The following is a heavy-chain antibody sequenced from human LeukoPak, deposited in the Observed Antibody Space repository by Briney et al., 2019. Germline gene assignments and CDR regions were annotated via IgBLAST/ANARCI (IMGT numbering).Heavy chain of an antibody. CDR1: GYSFTSYW. CDR2: IYPGDSDT. J-gene: IGHJ4*02. V-gene: IGHV5-51*01. CDR3: ARRAIIQGTSALDF. D-gene: IGHD3-3*01. Sequence: GESLKISCKGSGYSFTSYWIGWVRQMPGKGLEWMGIIYPGDSDTRYSPSFQGQVTISVDKSITTAYLQWSSLKASETAMYYCARRAIIQGTSALDFWGQGTVVIVSS.